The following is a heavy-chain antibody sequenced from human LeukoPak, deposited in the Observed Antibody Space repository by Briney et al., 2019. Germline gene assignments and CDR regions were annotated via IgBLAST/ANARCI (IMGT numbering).Heavy chain of an antibody. D-gene: IGHD6-19*01. J-gene: IGHJ5*02. Sequence: GGSLRLSCAASGFTFSSYWMSWVRQAPGKGLEWVANIQHDGSEQYYVDSVKGRFTISRDNTKKSLFLQINSLRAEDTAVYYCATPARGGSALPWGQGTLVTVSS. CDR1: GFTFSSYW. CDR2: IQHDGSEQ. CDR3: ATPARGGSALP. V-gene: IGHV3-7*01.